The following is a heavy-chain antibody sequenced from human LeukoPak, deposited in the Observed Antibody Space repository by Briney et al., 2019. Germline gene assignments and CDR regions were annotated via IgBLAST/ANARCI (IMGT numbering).Heavy chain of an antibody. CDR1: GFTFSGSA. D-gene: IGHD3-22*01. CDR2: IRSKANSYAT. CDR3: AKGYYDSSGYFLYFDY. J-gene: IGHJ4*02. V-gene: IGHV3-73*01. Sequence: GGSLRLSCAASGFTFSGSAMHWVRQASGKGLEWVGRIRSKANSYATEYVASVKGRFTISRDDSKNTAYLQMNSLRAEDTAVYYCAKGYYDSSGYFLYFDYWGQGTLVTVSS.